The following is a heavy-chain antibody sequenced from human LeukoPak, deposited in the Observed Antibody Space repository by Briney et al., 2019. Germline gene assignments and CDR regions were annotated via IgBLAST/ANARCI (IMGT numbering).Heavy chain of an antibody. CDR2: ISAGGGST. J-gene: IGHJ4*02. Sequence: TGGSLRLSCAASGFTFSSYAVSWVRQAPGKGLEWVSVISAGGGSTHYANSVKGRFTISRDNSKNMLYLQMNSLRAEDTAVYYCAKAESSSWTYYFDYWGQGTLVTVSS. CDR1: GFTFSSYA. D-gene: IGHD6-13*01. CDR3: AKAESSSWTYYFDY. V-gene: IGHV3-23*01.